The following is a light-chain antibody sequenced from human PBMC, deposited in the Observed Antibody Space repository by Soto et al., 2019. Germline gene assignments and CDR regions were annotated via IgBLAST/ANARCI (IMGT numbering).Light chain of an antibody. CDR3: QQHDRSPHT. CDR2: GAS. J-gene: IGKJ5*01. Sequence: EVVLTQSPGTLSLSPGERATLSCRASQSVGSGYLAWHQQKPGQAPRLLMYGASNRATGIPDRFSGSGSGTDFTLTISRLEPEDFAVYYCQQHDRSPHTFGQGTRLEIK. V-gene: IGKV3-20*01. CDR1: QSVGSGY.